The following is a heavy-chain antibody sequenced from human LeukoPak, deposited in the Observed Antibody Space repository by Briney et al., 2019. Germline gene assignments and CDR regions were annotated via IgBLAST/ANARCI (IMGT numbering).Heavy chain of an antibody. CDR2: IDSDGRIT. Sequence: GGSLRLSCAASGFTFSSHWMHWVRQVPGKGLVWVSRIDSDGRITTYADSVKGRFTISRHNAKNTLYLQMNTLRDEDTAVYYCARDYNWNPPDYWGQGTLVTVSS. J-gene: IGHJ4*02. V-gene: IGHV3-74*01. CDR3: ARDYNWNPPDY. CDR1: GFTFSSHW. D-gene: IGHD1-1*01.